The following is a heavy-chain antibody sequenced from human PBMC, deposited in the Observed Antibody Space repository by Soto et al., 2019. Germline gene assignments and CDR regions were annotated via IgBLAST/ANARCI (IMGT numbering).Heavy chain of an antibody. D-gene: IGHD2-15*01. CDR2: IWYDGSNK. V-gene: IGHV3-33*01. CDR1: GFTFSSYG. J-gene: IGHJ6*02. Sequence: QVQQVESGGGVVQPGRSLRLSCAASGFTFSSYGMHWVRQAPGKGLEWVAVIWYDGSNKYYADSVKGRFTISRDNSKNPLYLQMNCLGAEETAVYYCASEDCSGGRCYYYGMDVWGQGTTVTVSS. CDR3: ASEDCSGGRCYYYGMDV.